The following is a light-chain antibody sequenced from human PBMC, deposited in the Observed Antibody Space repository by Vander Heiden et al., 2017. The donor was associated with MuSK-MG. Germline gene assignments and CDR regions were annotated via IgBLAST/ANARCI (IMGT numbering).Light chain of an antibody. Sequence: EIVMTQSPATLSVSPGERATLSCRASPSVSSNLAWYQNRPGQAPSLRIYAASTRATGIPARFSGSASGKEFTLTISSLQPEDFAVYYCQQYNNWPTLYTFGPGTKLEIK. V-gene: IGKV3-15*01. CDR2: AAS. CDR3: QQYNNWPTLYT. CDR1: PSVSSN. J-gene: IGKJ2*01.